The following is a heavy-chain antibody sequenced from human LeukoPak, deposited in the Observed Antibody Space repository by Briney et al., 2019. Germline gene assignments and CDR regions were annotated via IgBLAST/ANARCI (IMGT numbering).Heavy chain of an antibody. CDR2: IYSSGST. V-gene: IGHV4-4*07. CDR3: ARGFDWLLSAGDAFDI. J-gene: IGHJ3*02. D-gene: IGHD3-9*01. Sequence: SETLSLTCTVSGGSISNYYWSWIRQPAGKGLEWIGRIYSSGSTYYNPSLKSRVTISVDTSKNQFSLKLSSVTAADTAVYYCARGFDWLLSAGDAFDIWGQGTMVTVSS. CDR1: GGSISNYY.